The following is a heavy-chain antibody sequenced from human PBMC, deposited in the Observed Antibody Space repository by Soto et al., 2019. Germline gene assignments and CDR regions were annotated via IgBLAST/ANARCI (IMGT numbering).Heavy chain of an antibody. CDR2: VNHSGNT. Sequence: SETLSLTCAVYGGSFSGYYWTWIRQPPGKGLEWIGEVNHSGNTNENPSLKSRVTISVDTSKNQFSLKLRSVTAADTAVYYCARGISMKVAVQGEAPDKYYFDSWGQGGLVTVS. CDR3: ARGISMKVAVQGEAPDKYYFDS. V-gene: IGHV4-34*01. CDR1: GGSFSGYY. D-gene: IGHD3-22*01. J-gene: IGHJ4*02.